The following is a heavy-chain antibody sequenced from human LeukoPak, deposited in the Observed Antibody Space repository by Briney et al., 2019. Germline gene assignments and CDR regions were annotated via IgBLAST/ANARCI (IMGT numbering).Heavy chain of an antibody. J-gene: IGHJ4*02. CDR3: ARQTAMGRSGDY. D-gene: IGHD5-18*01. Sequence: GESLKISCKASGYSFTSYWIGWVRQVPGKGLEWMRIIDPSDSETRYTPSFQGQVTISVDKSLTTAYLQWNSLKASDTAMYYCARQTAMGRSGDYWGQGTLVTVSS. CDR2: IDPSDSET. CDR1: GYSFTSYW. V-gene: IGHV5-51*01.